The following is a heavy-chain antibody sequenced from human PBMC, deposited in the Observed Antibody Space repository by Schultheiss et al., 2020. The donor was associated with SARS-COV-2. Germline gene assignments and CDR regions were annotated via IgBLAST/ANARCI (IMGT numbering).Heavy chain of an antibody. V-gene: IGHV4-34*01. CDR2: INHSGNT. CDR1: GGSFSGYY. D-gene: IGHD3-16*01. Sequence: SETLSLTCAVYGGSFSGYYWNWIRQPPGKGLEWIGEINHSGNTNYNPSLKSRLTISVDTSKNQFSLKLSSVTAADTAVYYCASLKSIGAFLQHWGQGTLVTVSS. CDR3: ASLKSIGAFLQH. J-gene: IGHJ1*01.